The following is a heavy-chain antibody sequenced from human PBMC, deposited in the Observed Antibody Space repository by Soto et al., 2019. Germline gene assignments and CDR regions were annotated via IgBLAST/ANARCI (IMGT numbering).Heavy chain of an antibody. CDR1: GFTFSSYS. Sequence: EVQLVESGGGLVKPGGSLRLACAASGFTFSSYSMNWVRQAPGKGLEWGSCISTTSSFIYSADSGKRRFTISRDNAKNTLYLQMNSLRAEDTAVYYCAREGSLYVDSASNFFDYWGQGTLVTVSS. J-gene: IGHJ4*02. CDR2: ISTTSSFI. D-gene: IGHD3-10*01. CDR3: AREGSLYVDSASNFFDY. V-gene: IGHV3-21*02.